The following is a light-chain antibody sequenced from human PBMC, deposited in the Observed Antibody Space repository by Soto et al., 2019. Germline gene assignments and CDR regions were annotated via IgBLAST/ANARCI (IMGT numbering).Light chain of an antibody. Sequence: PGARGPLSCRASQSVSSSYLAWYQQKPGQAPRLLMYGTSTRATGTPDRFSGSGSGTDFTLTISSLEPEDVAVYYCQQYGSSPRTFGQGTKVDIK. CDR2: GTS. J-gene: IGKJ1*01. CDR3: QQYGSSPRT. V-gene: IGKV3-20*01. CDR1: QSVSSSY.